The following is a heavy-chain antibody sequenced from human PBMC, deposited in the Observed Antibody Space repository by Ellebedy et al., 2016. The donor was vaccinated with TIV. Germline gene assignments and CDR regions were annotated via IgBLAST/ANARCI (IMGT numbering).Heavy chain of an antibody. J-gene: IGHJ4*02. CDR2: ISSTGSRT. V-gene: IGHV3-23*01. D-gene: IGHD1-14*01. CDR3: ARGKSGTYIHHAFDY. Sequence: PGGSLRLSCEASGFTFTSYWMSWVRQAPGKGLEWVSTISSTGSRTYYADSVEGRFIISRDNSKKTLYLQMNSLRAEDTAVYYCARGKSGTYIHHAFDYWGQGTLVTVSS. CDR1: GFTFTSYW.